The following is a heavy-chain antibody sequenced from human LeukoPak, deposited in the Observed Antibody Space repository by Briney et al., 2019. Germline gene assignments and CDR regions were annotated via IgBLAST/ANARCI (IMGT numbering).Heavy chain of an antibody. CDR3: AKEREYYDSSGYSGFDY. CDR2: ISGSGGRT. D-gene: IGHD3-22*01. CDR1: GFTFSSYA. V-gene: IGHV3-23*01. J-gene: IGHJ4*02. Sequence: GGSLRLSCAASGFTFSSYAMNWVRQAPGKGLEWVSSISGSGGRTYYADSVKGRFTISRDNSKNTLFLQMNSQRAEDTAVYYCAKEREYYDSSGYSGFDYWGQGTLDRLL.